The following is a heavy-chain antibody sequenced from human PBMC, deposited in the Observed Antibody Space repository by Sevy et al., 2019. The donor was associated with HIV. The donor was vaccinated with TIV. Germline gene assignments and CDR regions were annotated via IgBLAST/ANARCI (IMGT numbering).Heavy chain of an antibody. Sequence: SETLSLTCAVSGASITSYYWNWIRQSPGKGLEWIAYVYRSGTTSYNPSLKRRVSISLDTSRKQFSLTLYSVTAADTAIYYCARVRRRPPVVDSNWYFDVWGRGTLVTVSS. D-gene: IGHD3-22*01. V-gene: IGHV4-59*12. CDR3: ARVRRRPPVVDSNWYFDV. J-gene: IGHJ2*01. CDR1: GASITSYY. CDR2: VYRSGTT.